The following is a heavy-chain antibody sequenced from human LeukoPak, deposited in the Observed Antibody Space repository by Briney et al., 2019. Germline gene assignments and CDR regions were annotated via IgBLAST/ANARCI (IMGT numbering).Heavy chain of an antibody. V-gene: IGHV4-61*02. D-gene: IGHD3-10*01. J-gene: IGHJ4*02. CDR1: DGSISSGSYH. CDR3: ARSSSKTGFEGYYFDY. CDR2: ISTSGST. Sequence: SETLSLTCTVSDGSISSGSYHWSWTRQPAGQGLEWIGRISTSGSTNYNPSLKSRVTISIDTSKNQFSLKLTSVTAAYTAVYYCARSSSKTGFEGYYFDYWGQGTLVTVSS.